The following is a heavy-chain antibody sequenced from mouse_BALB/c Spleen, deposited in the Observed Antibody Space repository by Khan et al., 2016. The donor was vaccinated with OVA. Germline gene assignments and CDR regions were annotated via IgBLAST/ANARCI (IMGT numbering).Heavy chain of an antibody. CDR3: ARGNYYGYAMDY. CDR2: ISYSGST. Sequence: EVQLQESGPGLVKPFQSLSLTCTVTGYSITSNYAWNWIRQFPGNTLEWVGHISYSGSTSYNPSLKSRISITRDTSKTQFFLQLNSVTTEDTATYCCARGNYYGYAMDYWGQGTSVTVSS. D-gene: IGHD1-1*01. CDR1: GYSITSNYA. V-gene: IGHV3-2*02. J-gene: IGHJ4*01.